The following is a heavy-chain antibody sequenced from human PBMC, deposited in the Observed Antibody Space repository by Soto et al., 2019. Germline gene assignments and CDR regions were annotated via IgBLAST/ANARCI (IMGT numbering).Heavy chain of an antibody. V-gene: IGHV4-34*01. CDR3: ARGRGASLSYYDFWSGYSYYYYYMDV. Sequence: SETLSLTCAVYGGSFSGYYWSWIRQPPGEGLEWIGEINHSGSTNYNPSIKSRDTISVDTSKNQFSLKLSSVTAADTAVYYCARGRGASLSYYDFWSGYSYYYYYMDVWGKGTTVT. CDR1: GGSFSGYY. J-gene: IGHJ6*03. D-gene: IGHD3-3*01. CDR2: INHSGST.